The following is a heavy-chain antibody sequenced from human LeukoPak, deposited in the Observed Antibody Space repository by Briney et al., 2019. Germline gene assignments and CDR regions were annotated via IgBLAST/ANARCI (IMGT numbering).Heavy chain of an antibody. CDR2: IYNRGTT. CDR1: GGSISSHF. Sequence: PSETLSLTCTVSGGSISSHFWSWMRQPPGKGLEWIGNIYNRGTTNYNPSLNSRVTMSVDTSKNQLSLQPTSVTAADTAVYYCTKATQWLAFDYWGRGTLVTVSS. CDR3: TKATQWLAFDY. D-gene: IGHD6-19*01. J-gene: IGHJ4*02. V-gene: IGHV4-59*11.